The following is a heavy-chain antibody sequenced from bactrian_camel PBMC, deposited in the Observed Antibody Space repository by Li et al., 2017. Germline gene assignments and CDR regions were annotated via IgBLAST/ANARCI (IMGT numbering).Heavy chain of an antibody. V-gene: IGHV3S53*01. CDR2: ITSDGII. D-gene: IGHD5*01. CDR1: GYTHVYTRYT. CDR3: AADRRYTLGLTVRWYEY. Sequence: HVQLVESGGGSVETGGSLRLSCTASGYTHVYTRYTLAWFRQRPLHEREGVASITSDGIISYADSVQGRFSISLDNDKSTLFLQMNNLKPEDTAMYYCAADRRYTLGLTVRWYEYWGQGTQVTVS. J-gene: IGHJ4*01.